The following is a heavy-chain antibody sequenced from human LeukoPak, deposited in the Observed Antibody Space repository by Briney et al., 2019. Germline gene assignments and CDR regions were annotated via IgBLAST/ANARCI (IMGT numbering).Heavy chain of an antibody. CDR1: GFTFSSYT. CDR3: ARGLGKDSSGWFETLFFDY. CDR2: IKQDGSEK. V-gene: IGHV3-7*01. D-gene: IGHD6-19*01. Sequence: PGGSLRLSCAASGFTFSSYTMNWVRQAPGKGLEWVANIKQDGSEKYYVDSMKGRFTISRDNAKNSLYLQMNSLGAEDTAVYYCARGLGKDSSGWFETLFFDYWGQGTLVTVSS. J-gene: IGHJ4*02.